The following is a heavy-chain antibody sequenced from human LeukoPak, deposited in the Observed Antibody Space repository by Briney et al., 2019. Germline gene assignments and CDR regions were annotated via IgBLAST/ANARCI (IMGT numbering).Heavy chain of an antibody. J-gene: IGHJ5*02. D-gene: IGHD2-21*01. CDR1: GYTFTDYY. Sequence: ASVKVSCKTSGYTFTDYYMHWVRQAPGQGLEWMGWINPNTGGTSSAQKFQGRVTMSRDTAISTVYMEVSWLTSDDTAIYYCARADRLHGGPYLIGPWGQGTLVTVSS. V-gene: IGHV1-2*02. CDR3: ARADRLHGGPYLIGP. CDR2: INPNTGGT.